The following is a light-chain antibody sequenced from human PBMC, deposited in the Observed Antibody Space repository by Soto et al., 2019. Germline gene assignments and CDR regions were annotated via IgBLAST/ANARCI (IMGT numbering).Light chain of an antibody. Sequence: IVLTQSPATLSVSPGDRATLSCRASQSISDNLAWYQQKRGQAPRLLIHGASTRATGIPATFSGSGSGTEFTLTISSLQSEDFAVYYCHQYDDWPPGYTFGQGTKLEI. CDR3: HQYDDWPPGYT. CDR2: GAS. V-gene: IGKV3-15*01. J-gene: IGKJ2*01. CDR1: QSISDN.